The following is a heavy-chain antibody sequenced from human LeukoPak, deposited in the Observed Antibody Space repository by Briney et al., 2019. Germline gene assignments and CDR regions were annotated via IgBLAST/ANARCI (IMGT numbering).Heavy chain of an antibody. CDR3: AKGDGHLNLRFDY. J-gene: IGHJ4*02. D-gene: IGHD2-21*02. V-gene: IGHV3-33*06. CDR1: GFTFSNYA. CDR2: IWYDGSDK. Sequence: SGGSLRLSCAASGFTFSNYAMSWVRQAPGKGLEWVAVIWYDGSDKYYADSVKGRFTISRDNSKNTLYLQMNSLRVEDTAVYYCAKGDGHLNLRFDYWGQGTLVTVSS.